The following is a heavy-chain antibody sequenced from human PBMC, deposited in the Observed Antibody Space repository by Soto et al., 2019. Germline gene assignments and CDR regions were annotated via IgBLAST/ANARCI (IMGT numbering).Heavy chain of an antibody. J-gene: IGHJ4*02. CDR3: AKPFIAADVTSNYDY. Sequence: QVQLVESGGGVVQPGRSLRLSCAASGFTFSSYGMNWVRQAPGKGLEWVAVIWYDGSNKYYADSVKGRFTISRDNSKNTLSLHMNSLRAEGTAVYYCAKPFIAADVTSNYDYWGQGTLVTVSS. D-gene: IGHD6-13*01. CDR1: GFTFSSYG. V-gene: IGHV3-33*08. CDR2: IWYDGSNK.